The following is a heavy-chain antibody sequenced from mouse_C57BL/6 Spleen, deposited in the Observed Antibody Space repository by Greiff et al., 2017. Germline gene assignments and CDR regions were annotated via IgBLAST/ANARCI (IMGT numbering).Heavy chain of an antibody. Sequence: ESGPGMVKPSQSLSLTCTVTGYSITSGYDWHWIRHFPGNKLEWMGYISYSGSTNYNPSLKSRISITHDTSKNHFFLKLNSVTTEDTATYYCARDKAYYSNYGYFDVWGTGTTVTVSS. J-gene: IGHJ1*03. V-gene: IGHV3-1*01. D-gene: IGHD2-5*01. CDR1: GYSITSGYD. CDR2: ISYSGST. CDR3: ARDKAYYSNYGYFDV.